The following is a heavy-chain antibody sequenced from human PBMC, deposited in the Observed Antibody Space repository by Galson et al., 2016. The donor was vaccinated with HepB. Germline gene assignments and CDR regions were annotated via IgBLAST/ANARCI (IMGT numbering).Heavy chain of an antibody. CDR3: ARDAGYHQIDY. Sequence: SLRLSCAASGFMFSTYWMTWVRQAPGKGLEWVANINQDGSKKYHVDSVKGRFTISKDNGKNPLFLQLNSLRAEDTDVYYCARDAGYHQIDYWGQGTLVTVSS. D-gene: IGHD3-16*02. V-gene: IGHV3-7*03. CDR2: INQDGSKK. J-gene: IGHJ4*02. CDR1: GFMFSTYW.